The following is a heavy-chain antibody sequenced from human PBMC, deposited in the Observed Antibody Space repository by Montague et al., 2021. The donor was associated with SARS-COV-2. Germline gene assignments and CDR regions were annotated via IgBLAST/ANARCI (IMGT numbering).Heavy chain of an antibody. D-gene: IGHD6-6*01. Sequence: TLSLTCTVSGGSISSGSYYWSWIRQPAGQRLEWIGRISTSGSTNYNPSLKSRVTISVDTSKNQFSLKLSSVTAADTAVYYCARERGIAARQWFYYSYYLDVWGKETTVTVSS. CDR2: ISTSGST. CDR3: ARERGIAARQWFYYSYYLDV. V-gene: IGHV4-61*02. CDR1: GGSISSGSYY. J-gene: IGHJ6*03.